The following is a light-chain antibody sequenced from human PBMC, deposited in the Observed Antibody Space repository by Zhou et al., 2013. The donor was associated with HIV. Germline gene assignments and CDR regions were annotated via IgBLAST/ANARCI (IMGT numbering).Light chain of an antibody. J-gene: IGKJ1*01. CDR2: GAS. Sequence: EIVLTQSPGTLSLSPGERATLSCRASQSVGSSYLAWYQQKPGQAPRLLIYGASSRATGIPDRFSGSGSGTDFTLTISRLEPEDFAVYYCQQYGSSPPWTFGQGPRWKSN. CDR3: QQYGSSPPWT. CDR1: QSVGSSY. V-gene: IGKV3-20*01.